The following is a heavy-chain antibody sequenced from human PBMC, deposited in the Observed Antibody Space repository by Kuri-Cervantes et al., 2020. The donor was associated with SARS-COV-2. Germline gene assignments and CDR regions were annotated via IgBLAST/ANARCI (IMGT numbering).Heavy chain of an antibody. V-gene: IGHV3-30*04. J-gene: IGHJ3*02. D-gene: IGHD1-26*01. CDR2: ISYDGSNK. Sequence: GGSLRLSCAASGFTFSSYAMHWVRQAPGKELEWVAVISYDGSNKYYADSVKGRFTISRDNSKNTLYLQMNSLRAEDTAVYYCARAYSGSYSDAFDIWGQGTMVTVSS. CDR3: ARAYSGSYSDAFDI. CDR1: GFTFSSYA.